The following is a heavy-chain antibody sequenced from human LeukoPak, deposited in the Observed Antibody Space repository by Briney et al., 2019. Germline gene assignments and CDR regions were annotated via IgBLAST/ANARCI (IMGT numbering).Heavy chain of an antibody. J-gene: IGHJ5*02. CDR1: GGSISSGGYY. V-gene: IGHV4-30-2*01. D-gene: IGHD3-3*01. CDR3: ARGRRRDYDFWSGYPNNWFDP. CDR2: INHSGST. Sequence: SQTLSLTCTVSGGSISSGGYYWSWIRQPPGKGLEWIGEINHSGSTNYNPSLKSRVTISVDTSKNQFSLKLSSVTAADTAVYYCARGRRRDYDFWSGYPNNWFDPWGQGTLVTVSS.